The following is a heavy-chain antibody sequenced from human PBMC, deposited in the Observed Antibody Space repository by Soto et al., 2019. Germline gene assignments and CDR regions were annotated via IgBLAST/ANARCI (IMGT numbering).Heavy chain of an antibody. D-gene: IGHD2-2*02. Sequence: ASVKVSCQTSGYTFPRYYLHWVRQAAGQGLEWMGIINPNGGSTTYSQHFQDRLTLTRDTSANTVYMELSGLTSEDTAIYFCARDPVPSDAGPVRYPADVWGQGTLVTVSS. J-gene: IGHJ3*01. V-gene: IGHV1-46*01. CDR2: INPNGGST. CDR1: GYTFPRYY. CDR3: ARDPVPSDAGPVRYPADV.